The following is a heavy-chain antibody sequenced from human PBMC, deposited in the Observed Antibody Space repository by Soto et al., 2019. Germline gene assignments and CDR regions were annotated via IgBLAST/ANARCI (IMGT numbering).Heavy chain of an antibody. CDR1: GFTFDDYA. CDR2: TSWNSERI. CDR3: VRDMGADYYYYGMDV. D-gene: IGHD3-16*01. J-gene: IGHJ6*02. V-gene: IGHV3-9*01. Sequence: EVQLVESGGGVVQPGRSLRLSCAASGFTFDDYAMHWVLQPPGTGLEWVAGTSWNSERIGYADSVRGRFTISRDNAKNCLYLQMNSLRAEDTALYYCVRDMGADYYYYGMDVWGQGTSVTVSS.